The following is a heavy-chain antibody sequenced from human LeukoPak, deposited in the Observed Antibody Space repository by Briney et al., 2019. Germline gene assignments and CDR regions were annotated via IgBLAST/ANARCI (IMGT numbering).Heavy chain of an antibody. CDR2: IRYDGSNK. CDR1: GFTFSSYG. V-gene: IGHV3-30*02. J-gene: IGHJ4*02. Sequence: GGSLRLSCAASGFTFSSYGMHWVRQAPGKGLEWVAFIRYDGSNKYYADSVKGRFTISRDNSKNTLYLQMNSLRAEDTAVYYCAKDRVGGYCSTTSCFHLDYWGQGTLVTVSS. CDR3: AKDRVGGYCSTTSCFHLDY. D-gene: IGHD2-2*01.